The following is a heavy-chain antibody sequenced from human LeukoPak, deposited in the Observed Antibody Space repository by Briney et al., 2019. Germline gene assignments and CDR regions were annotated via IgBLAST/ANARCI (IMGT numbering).Heavy chain of an antibody. CDR3: ARDRNVLMVYAISQTGFDP. V-gene: IGHV4-4*07. J-gene: IGHJ5*02. D-gene: IGHD2-8*01. Sequence: SETLSLTCTVSGGSISSYYWSWIRQPAGKGLEWIGRIYTSGSTNYNPSLKSRVTMSVDTSKNQFSLKLSSVTAADTAVYYCARDRNVLMVYAISQTGFDPWGQGTLVIVSS. CDR1: GGSISSYY. CDR2: IYTSGST.